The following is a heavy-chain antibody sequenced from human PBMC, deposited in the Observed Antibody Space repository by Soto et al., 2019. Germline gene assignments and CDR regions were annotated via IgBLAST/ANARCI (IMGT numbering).Heavy chain of an antibody. CDR3: ARGPRFGRRKDRCSHFDY. V-gene: IGHV4-34*01. J-gene: IGHJ4*02. Sequence: QVQLQQWGAGLLKPSETLSLTCAVYGGSFSGYYWSWIRQPPGKGLEWIGEINHSGSTNYNPSLKSRVTISVDTSKNQFSLKLSSVTAADTAVYYCARGPRFGRRKDRCSHFDYWGQGTLVTVSS. CDR2: INHSGST. D-gene: IGHD3-16*01. CDR1: GGSFSGYY.